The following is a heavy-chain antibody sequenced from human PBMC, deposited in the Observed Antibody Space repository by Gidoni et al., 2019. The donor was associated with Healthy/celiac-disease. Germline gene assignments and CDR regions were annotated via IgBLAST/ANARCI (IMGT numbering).Heavy chain of an antibody. D-gene: IGHD3-10*01. CDR3: ARDLRVVRVFDY. CDR1: GGPISSGGYY. Sequence: QVHLQESGPGLVKPSQTLSLPCTVPGGPISSGGYYWSWIRQNPGKGLEWIGYIYYSGSTYYNPSLKSRVTISVDTSKNQFSLKLSSVTAADTAVYYCARDLRVVRVFDYWGQGTLVTVSS. V-gene: IGHV4-31*03. J-gene: IGHJ4*02. CDR2: IYYSGST.